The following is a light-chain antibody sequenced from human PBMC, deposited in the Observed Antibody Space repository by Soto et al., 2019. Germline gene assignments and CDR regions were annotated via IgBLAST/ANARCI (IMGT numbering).Light chain of an antibody. J-gene: IGLJ2*01. CDR1: SSDVGGYNY. CDR2: DVS. Sequence: QSVLTQPASVSGSPGQSITISCTGTSSDVGGYNYVSWYQQHPCKAPKLMIYDVSNRPSGVSNRFSGSKSGNTASLTISGLQAEDEADYYCSSYTSSSTLAKVFGGGTKVTVL. V-gene: IGLV2-14*01. CDR3: SSYTSSSTLAKV.